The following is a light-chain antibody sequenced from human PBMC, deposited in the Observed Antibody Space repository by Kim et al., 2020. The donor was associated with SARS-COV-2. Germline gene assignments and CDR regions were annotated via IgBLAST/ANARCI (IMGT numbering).Light chain of an antibody. V-gene: IGLV4-69*01. CDR1: REHRPDA. CDR2: TNSAGTH. CDR3: QPWGTGTYVL. J-gene: IGLJ2*01. Sequence: VSIPCPLTREHRPDATAWHQLQPEKCPRFLMKTNSAGTHNKGYGIPDRFSGSGQGAERYLLISSLQSEDEADYYCQPWGTGTYVLFGGGTQLTVL.